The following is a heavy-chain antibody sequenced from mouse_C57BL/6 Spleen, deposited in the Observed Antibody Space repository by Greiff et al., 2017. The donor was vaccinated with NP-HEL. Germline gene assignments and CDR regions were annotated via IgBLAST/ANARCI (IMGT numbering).Heavy chain of an antibody. Sequence: QVQLKESGPELVKPGASVKISCKASGYAFSSSWMNWVKQRPGKGLEWIGRIYPGDGDTNYNGKFKGKATLTADKSSSTAYMQLSSLTSEDSAVYFCARRTTVVADYWGQGTSVTVSS. D-gene: IGHD1-1*01. V-gene: IGHV1-82*01. CDR1: GYAFSSSW. CDR3: ARRTTVVADY. CDR2: IYPGDGDT. J-gene: IGHJ4*01.